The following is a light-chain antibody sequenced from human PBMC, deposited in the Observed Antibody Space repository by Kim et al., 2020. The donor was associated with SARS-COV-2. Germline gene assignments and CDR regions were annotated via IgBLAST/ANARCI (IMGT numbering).Light chain of an antibody. V-gene: IGLV3-9*01. CDR2: RDS. CDR3: QVWDSSTVV. CDR1: NIGSKA. J-gene: IGLJ2*01. Sequence: SYELTQPLSVSVALGQTARITYGGNNIGSKAVHWYQQQPGQAPVVVIYRDSNRPSGIPERFSGSNSGNTATLTISRAQAGDEADYYCQVWDSSTVVFGGGTQLTVL.